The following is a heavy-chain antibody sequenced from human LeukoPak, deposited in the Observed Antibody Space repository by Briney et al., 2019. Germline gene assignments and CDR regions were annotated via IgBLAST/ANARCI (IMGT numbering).Heavy chain of an antibody. D-gene: IGHD1-7*01. J-gene: IGHJ4*02. CDR3: AKVYLTGTGRGFSDH. CDR1: GFTFHTYG. Sequence: GGSLRLSCAASGFTFHTYGMTWVRQPPGKGLEWVSTVSGSTDSTYYADSVKGRFTISRDNSKKTVYLQMNSLRAEDTAVYYCAKVYLTGTGRGFSDHWGQGTLVTVSS. CDR2: VSGSTDST. V-gene: IGHV3-23*01.